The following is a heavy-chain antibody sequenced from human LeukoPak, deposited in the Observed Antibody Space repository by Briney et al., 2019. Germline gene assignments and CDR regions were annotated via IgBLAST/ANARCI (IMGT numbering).Heavy chain of an antibody. V-gene: IGHV3-21*01. CDR1: GFTFSSYG. J-gene: IGHJ5*02. CDR3: AGDDTRNWFDP. CDR2: VSSSSRYI. Sequence: GGSLRLSCAASGFTFSSYGMHWVRQAPGKGLEWVSFVSSSSRYIYYADSLKGRFAISRDNAKNSLYLQMNSLRVEDTAVYYCAGDDTRNWFDPWGQGTLVTVSS. D-gene: IGHD5-18*01.